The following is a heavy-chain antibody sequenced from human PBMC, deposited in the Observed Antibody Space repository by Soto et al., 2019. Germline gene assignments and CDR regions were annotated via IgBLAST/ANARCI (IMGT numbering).Heavy chain of an antibody. D-gene: IGHD5-12*01. V-gene: IGHV3-23*01. Sequence: GGSLRLSCAASGFTFSSYAMSWVRQAPGKGLEWVSAISGSGGSTYYADSVKGRFTISRDNSKNTLYLQMNSLRAGDTAVYYCATPPGTVYSGYGRFDYWGQGTLVTVSS. CDR2: ISGSGGST. CDR3: ATPPGTVYSGYGRFDY. J-gene: IGHJ4*02. CDR1: GFTFSSYA.